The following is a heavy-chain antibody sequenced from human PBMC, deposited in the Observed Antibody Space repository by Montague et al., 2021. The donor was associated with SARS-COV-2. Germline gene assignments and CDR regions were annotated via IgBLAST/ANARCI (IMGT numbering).Heavy chain of an antibody. CDR3: ATQEDPSGWIPGPFDF. J-gene: IGHJ4*02. V-gene: IGHV4-39*01. D-gene: IGHD6-19*01. CDR2: IYYRGST. Sequence: SETLSLTCTVSGGSISSSSYYWAWIRQPPGKGLEWIGSIYYRGSTYYNPSLKSRVIISVDTSKNQLSLKLSSVTAADTAVYYCATQEDPSGWIPGPFDFWGQGTLLTDSS. CDR1: GGSISSSSYY.